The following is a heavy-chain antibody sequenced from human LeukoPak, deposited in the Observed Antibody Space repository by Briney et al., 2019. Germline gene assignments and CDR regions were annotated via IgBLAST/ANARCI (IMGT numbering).Heavy chain of an antibody. Sequence: SETLSLTCTVSGGSISSGGYYLSWIRQHPGKGLEWIVYIYYSGSTYYNPSLKSRVTISVDTSKNQFSLKLSSVTAADTAVYYCARALLIRGSFLFDYWGQGTLVTVSS. D-gene: IGHD3-10*01. CDR1: GGSISSGGYY. CDR3: ARALLIRGSFLFDY. J-gene: IGHJ4*02. CDR2: IYYSGST. V-gene: IGHV4-31*03.